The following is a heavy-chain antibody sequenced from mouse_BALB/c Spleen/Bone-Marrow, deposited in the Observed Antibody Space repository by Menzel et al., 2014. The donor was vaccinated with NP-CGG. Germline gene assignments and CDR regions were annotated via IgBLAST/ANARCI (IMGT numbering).Heavy chain of an antibody. CDR3: AGTGPFAY. D-gene: IGHD4-1*01. CDR2: TWAGGST. CDR1: GFSLTSYG. V-gene: IGHV2-9*02. J-gene: IGHJ3*01. Sequence: QVQLQQSGPGLVAPSQSLSITCTVSGFSLTSYGVHWVRRPPGKGLERLGVTWAGGSTNYNSALMSRLSISKDNSKSQVFLKMNSLQTDDTAMYYCAGTGPFAYWGQGTLVTVSA.